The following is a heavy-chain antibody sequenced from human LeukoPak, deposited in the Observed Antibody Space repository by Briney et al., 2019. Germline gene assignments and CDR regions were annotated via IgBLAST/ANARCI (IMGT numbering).Heavy chain of an antibody. CDR3: ARVEEGYGSGRRENYYYYYMDV. J-gene: IGHJ6*03. V-gene: IGHV4-59*01. CDR2: IHYTGST. Sequence: SETLSLTCTVSGYSISSNYYWSWIRQPPGKGLQWIGYIHYTGSTNYNPSLKSRVTISVDTSKNQFSLKLRSVTAADTAVYYCARVEEGYGSGRRENYYYYYMDVWGKGTTVTISS. D-gene: IGHD3-10*01. CDR1: GYSISSNYY.